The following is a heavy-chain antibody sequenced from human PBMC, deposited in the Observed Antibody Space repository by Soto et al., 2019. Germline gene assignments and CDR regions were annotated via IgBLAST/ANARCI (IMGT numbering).Heavy chain of an antibody. V-gene: IGHV3-9*01. D-gene: IGHD6-25*01. CDR1: GFNLGNYA. J-gene: IGHJ4*02. CDR2: INWNSAKV. Sequence: EVQLVESGGGLVQPGRSLRLSCEVSGFNLGNYAMHWVRQAPGKGLEWVAGINWNSAKVGYAGSVKGRFTISRDNAKNSVCLQMNGLTTEDTARYYCAKDKGGTPYYFDSWGQGILVTVSS. CDR3: AKDKGGTPYYFDS.